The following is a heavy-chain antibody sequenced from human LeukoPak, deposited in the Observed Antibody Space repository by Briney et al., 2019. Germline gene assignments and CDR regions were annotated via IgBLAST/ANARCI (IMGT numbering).Heavy chain of an antibody. CDR1: GGSISSYY. CDR2: IYTSGST. V-gene: IGHV4-4*07. D-gene: IGHD6-13*01. Sequence: SETLSLTCTVSGGSISSYYWSWIRQPAGKGLEWIGRIYTSGSTNYNPSLKSRVTMSVDTSKNQFSLKLSPVTAADTAVYYCARDVSFEQLGNWFDPWGQGTLVTVSS. J-gene: IGHJ5*02. CDR3: ARDVSFEQLGNWFDP.